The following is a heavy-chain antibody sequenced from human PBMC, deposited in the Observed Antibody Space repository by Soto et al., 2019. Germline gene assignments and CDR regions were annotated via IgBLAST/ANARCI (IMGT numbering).Heavy chain of an antibody. CDR1: GYTFTSHV. V-gene: IGHV1-18*04. CDR2: ISTYNGNT. J-gene: IGHJ4*02. CDR3: ARQDRKYYCDGGLYAQTPFFDN. Sequence: QVQLVHSGAEVKKPGASVKVSCKASGYTFTSHVINWVRQAPGQGLEWMGWISTYNGNTHYAQNLQGRVSMTTDTSTTTAYVELRSLRSDDTAVYFCARQDRKYYCDGGLYAQTPFFDNWGQGTLVTVSS. D-gene: IGHD3-22*01.